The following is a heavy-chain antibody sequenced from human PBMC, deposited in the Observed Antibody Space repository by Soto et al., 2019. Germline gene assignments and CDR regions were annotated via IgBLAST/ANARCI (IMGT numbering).Heavy chain of an antibody. CDR2: ISYDGSNK. CDR1: GFTFSSYA. Sequence: QVQLVGSGGGVVQPGRSLRLSCAASGFTFSSYAMHWVRQAPGKGLECVAVISYDGSNKFYRDSVKGRFTISRDNSKNTLYLQINSLRYEDTAVYYCARGDREDIAVVIGVRPAEYGMDVWGQGTTVTVSS. J-gene: IGHJ6*02. CDR3: ARGDREDIAVVIGVRPAEYGMDV. D-gene: IGHD2-15*01. V-gene: IGHV3-30-3*01.